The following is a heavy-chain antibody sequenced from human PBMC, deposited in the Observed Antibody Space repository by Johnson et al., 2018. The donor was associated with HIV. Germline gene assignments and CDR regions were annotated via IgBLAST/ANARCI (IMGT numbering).Heavy chain of an antibody. J-gene: IGHJ3*02. CDR2: ISYDGSNK. CDR3: ARDGKVGATPRRAFDI. V-gene: IGHV3-30*19. Sequence: VQLVESGGDLIQPGRSLRLSCAASGFTFDTYGMHWVRQAPGKGLEWVAVISYDGSNKYYADSVKGRFTISRDNSKNTLYLQMNSLRAEDTAVYYCARDGKVGATPRRAFDIWGQGTMVTVSS. CDR1: GFTFDTYG. D-gene: IGHD1-26*01.